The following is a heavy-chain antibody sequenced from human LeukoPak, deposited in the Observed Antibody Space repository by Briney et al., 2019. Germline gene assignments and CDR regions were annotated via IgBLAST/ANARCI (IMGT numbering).Heavy chain of an antibody. D-gene: IGHD6-13*01. CDR3: AKRYSSSWYRWFDP. CDR2: ISSSSSYT. J-gene: IGHJ5*02. CDR1: GFTFSSYS. Sequence: GGSLRLSCAASGFTFSSYSMSWIRQAPGKGLEWVSYISSSSSYTNYADSVKGRFTISRDNAKNSLYLQMNSLRAEDTAVYYCAKRYSSSWYRWFDPWGQGTLVTVSS. V-gene: IGHV3-11*03.